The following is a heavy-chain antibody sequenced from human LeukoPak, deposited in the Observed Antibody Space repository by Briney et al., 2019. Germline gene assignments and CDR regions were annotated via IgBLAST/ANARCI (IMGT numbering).Heavy chain of an antibody. Sequence: SETLSLTCTVSGVSISSNYYDWGGIRQPPGKGLEWIGSIYYSGHTYYNPSLKSRVTISVDTSNNQFSLKLSSVTAADTAIYYCASEYCSGDSCEGGHFDYWGQGTLVTVSS. J-gene: IGHJ4*02. V-gene: IGHV4-39*07. CDR2: IYYSGHT. D-gene: IGHD2-15*01. CDR3: ASEYCSGDSCEGGHFDY. CDR1: GVSISSNYYD.